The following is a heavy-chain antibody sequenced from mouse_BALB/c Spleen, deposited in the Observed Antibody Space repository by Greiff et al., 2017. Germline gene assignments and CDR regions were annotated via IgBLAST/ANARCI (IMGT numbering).Heavy chain of an antibody. CDR3: ARRGVRLPPFDY. CDR1: GYTFTNYW. Sequence: QVQLKESGAELVRPGTSVKISCKASGYTFTNYWLGWVKQRPGHGLEWIGDIYPGGGYTNYNEKFKGKATLTADTSSSTAYMQLSSLTSEDSAVYFCARRGVRLPPFDYWGQGTTLTVSS. D-gene: IGHD1-2*01. CDR2: IYPGGGYT. J-gene: IGHJ2*01. V-gene: IGHV1-63*02.